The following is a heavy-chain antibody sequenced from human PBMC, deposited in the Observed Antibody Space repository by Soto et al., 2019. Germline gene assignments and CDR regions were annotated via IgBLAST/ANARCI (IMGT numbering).Heavy chain of an antibody. V-gene: IGHV3-7*03. Sequence: EVELVESGGGLVQPGGSPRLSCVASGFTLSSYWMSWVRQAPGKGLEWVANIKQDGTEKHYVDSVKGRFTISRDNAKNSLYLQMNSLRAEDTAVYYCARALVVVTEYFDYWGQGILVTVSS. CDR2: IKQDGTEK. CDR3: ARALVVVTEYFDY. CDR1: GFTLSSYW. D-gene: IGHD3-22*01. J-gene: IGHJ4*02.